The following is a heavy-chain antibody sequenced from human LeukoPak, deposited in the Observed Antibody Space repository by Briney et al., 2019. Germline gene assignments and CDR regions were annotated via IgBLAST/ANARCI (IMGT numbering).Heavy chain of an antibody. CDR3: ARKRGFYGSGRSSPFDY. V-gene: IGHV4-34*01. CDR1: GGSFSGYY. CDR2: INHSGST. Sequence: ETLSLTCAVYGGSFSGYYWSWVRQPPGKGREWIGEINHSGSTNYNPSLKRRVTISVDTSKNQFSLKLSSVTAADTAVYYCARKRGFYGSGRSSPFDYWGQGTLVTVSS. D-gene: IGHD3-10*01. J-gene: IGHJ4*02.